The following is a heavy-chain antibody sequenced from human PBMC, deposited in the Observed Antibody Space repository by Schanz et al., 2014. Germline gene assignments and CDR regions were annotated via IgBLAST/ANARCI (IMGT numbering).Heavy chain of an antibody. V-gene: IGHV3-11*05. CDR1: GLTFSDYY. Sequence: VQLEESGGGLVQPGGSLRLSCAASGLTFSDYYMSWIRQAPGKGLEWVSYISSSSSYTNYADSVKGRFTISRDNAKNSLYLQMSSLRAEDTALYYCARDTGSSSWYPSDYWGQGTLVTVSS. CDR3: ARDTGSSSWYPSDY. J-gene: IGHJ4*02. D-gene: IGHD6-13*01. CDR2: ISSSSSYT.